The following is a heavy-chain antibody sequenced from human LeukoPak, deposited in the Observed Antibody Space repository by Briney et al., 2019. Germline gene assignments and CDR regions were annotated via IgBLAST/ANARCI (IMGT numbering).Heavy chain of an antibody. D-gene: IGHD6-13*01. CDR2: IYYSGST. CDR1: GRPLSSYY. V-gene: IGHV4-59*01. J-gene: IGHJ6*04. Sequence: SETLSLTCSVSGRPLSSYYWSWIRQPPGKGLGWIGYIYYSGSTNYNPSLKSRVTISVDTSKNQFSLKLSSVTAADTAVYYCARQSSPYYYYGMDVWGEGTTVTVSS. CDR3: ARQSSPYYYYGMDV.